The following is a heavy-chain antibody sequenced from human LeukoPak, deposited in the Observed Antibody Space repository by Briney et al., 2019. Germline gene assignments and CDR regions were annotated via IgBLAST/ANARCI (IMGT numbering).Heavy chain of an antibody. J-gene: IGHJ4*02. Sequence: GRSLRLSCAASGFTFSSYGMHWVRQAPGKGLEWVAVTSYDGGNKYYADSVKGRFTVSRDNSKNTLYLQMNSLRAEDTAVYYCAKDLSTYFDYWGQGTLVTVSS. CDR1: GFTFSSYG. CDR3: AKDLSTYFDY. V-gene: IGHV3-30*18. D-gene: IGHD5/OR15-5a*01. CDR2: TSYDGGNK.